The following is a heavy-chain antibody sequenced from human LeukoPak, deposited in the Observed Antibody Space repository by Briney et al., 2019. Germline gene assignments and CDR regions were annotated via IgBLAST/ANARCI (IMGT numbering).Heavy chain of an antibody. J-gene: IGHJ4*02. V-gene: IGHV3-11*06. CDR1: GFTFSDYY. CDR3: ARDYYYSRGGYSFDY. D-gene: IGHD3-22*01. Sequence: GGSLRLSCAASGFTFSDYYMSWIRQAPGKGLEWVSYISSSSSYTNYADSVKGRFTISRDNAKNSLYLQMNSLRAEDTAVYYCARDYYYSRGGYSFDYWGQGTLVTVSS. CDR2: ISSSSSYT.